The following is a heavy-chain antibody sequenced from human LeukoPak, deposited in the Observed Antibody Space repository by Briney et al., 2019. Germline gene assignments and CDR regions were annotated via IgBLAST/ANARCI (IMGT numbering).Heavy chain of an antibody. CDR1: GCSISSYY. CDR3: ARAHYGSGSYYLRFDP. CDR2: IYYSGST. D-gene: IGHD3-10*01. Sequence: SETLSLTCTVSGCSISSYYWSWIRQPPGKGLEWIGYIYYSGSTNYNPSLKSRVSISVDTSKNQFSLKLSSVTAADTAVYYCARAHYGSGSYYLRFDPWGQGTLVTVSS. V-gene: IGHV4-59*01. J-gene: IGHJ5*02.